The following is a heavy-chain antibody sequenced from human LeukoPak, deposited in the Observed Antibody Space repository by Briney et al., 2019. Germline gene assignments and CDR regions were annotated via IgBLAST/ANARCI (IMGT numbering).Heavy chain of an antibody. CDR3: ARDAAELWAY. J-gene: IGHJ4*02. Sequence: GGSLRLSCAASGFTFSSYSMNWVRQAPGKGLEWVSSISSSNTYIFYADSVKGRFTISRDNAKNSLYLQMNSLRAEDTAVYYCARDAAELWAYWGQGTLVTVSS. CDR2: ISSSNTYI. V-gene: IGHV3-21*01. CDR1: GFTFSSYS. D-gene: IGHD5-18*01.